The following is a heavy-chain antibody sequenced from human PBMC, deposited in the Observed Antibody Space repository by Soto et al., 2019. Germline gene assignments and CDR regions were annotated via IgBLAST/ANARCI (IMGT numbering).Heavy chain of an antibody. CDR3: ARSPAFGWLPDY. J-gene: IGHJ4*01. D-gene: IGHD5-12*01. CDR2: IYYSGST. V-gene: IGHV4-59*01. CDR1: GGSISSYY. Sequence: PSETLSLTCTVSGGSISSYYWSWIRQPPGKGLEWIGYIYYSGSTNYNPSLKSRVTISVDTSKNQFSLKLSSVTAADTAVYYCARSPAFGWLPDYWGHGTLVTVSS.